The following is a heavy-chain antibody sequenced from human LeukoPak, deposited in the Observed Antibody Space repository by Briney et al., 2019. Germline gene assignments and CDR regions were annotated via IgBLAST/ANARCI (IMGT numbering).Heavy chain of an antibody. Sequence: SDTLSLTCGVSGGSITNTNYWTWVRQPPGKGLEWIGEVNLQGSTNYNPSLMGRVAIAVDTSENHISLQLTSVTAADTAVYYCAREGGPYRPLDYSGQGTLVTVSS. CDR1: GGSITNTNY. CDR3: AREGGPYRPLDY. V-gene: IGHV4-4*02. CDR2: VNLQGST. J-gene: IGHJ4*02.